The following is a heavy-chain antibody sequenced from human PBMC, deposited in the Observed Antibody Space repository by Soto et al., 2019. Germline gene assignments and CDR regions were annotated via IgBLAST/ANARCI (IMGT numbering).Heavy chain of an antibody. CDR1: GYTFTSYY. CDR3: ARDEHVLHGYSTPPDAFDI. D-gene: IGHD6-13*01. CDR2: INPSGGST. J-gene: IGHJ3*02. Sequence: ASVKVSCKASGYTFTSYYMHWVRQAPGQGLEWMGIINPSGGSTSYAQKFQGRVTMTRDTSTSTVYMELSSLRSEDTAVYYCARDEHVLHGYSTPPDAFDIWGQGTMVTVSS. V-gene: IGHV1-46*01.